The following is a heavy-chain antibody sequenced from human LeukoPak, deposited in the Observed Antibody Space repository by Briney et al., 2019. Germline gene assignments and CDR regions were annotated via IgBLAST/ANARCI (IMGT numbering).Heavy chain of an antibody. D-gene: IGHD3-10*01. J-gene: IGHJ4*02. V-gene: IGHV4-39*07. CDR2: IYYSGST. CDR1: GGSISSSSYY. CDR3: ARVSYGSGSYYAKGIDY. Sequence: PSETLSLTCTVSGGSISSSSYYWGWIRQPPGKGLEWIVSIYYSGSTYYNPSLKSRLTISVDTAKNQFSLNLSSVTAADTAVYYCARVSYGSGSYYAKGIDYWGQGTLVTVSS.